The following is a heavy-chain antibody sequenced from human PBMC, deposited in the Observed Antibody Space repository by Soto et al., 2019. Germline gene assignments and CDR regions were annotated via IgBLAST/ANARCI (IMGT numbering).Heavy chain of an antibody. CDR1: GFTFKNFA. CDR2: IRRYGAVT. CDR3: AKDRYLDHDSRGYLFDN. V-gene: IGHV3-23*01. Sequence: GGSLRLSCAASGFTFKNFAMSWVRQTPGKGLEWVSAIRRYGAVTYYADSVEGRFTISRDNSKNTLYLQMNSLRAEDTAVYYCAKDRYLDHDSRGYLFDNWGQGTLVTVSS. J-gene: IGHJ4*02. D-gene: IGHD3-22*01.